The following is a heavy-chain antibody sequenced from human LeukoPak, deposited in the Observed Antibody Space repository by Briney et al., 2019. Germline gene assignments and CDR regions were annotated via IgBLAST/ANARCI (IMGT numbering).Heavy chain of an antibody. D-gene: IGHD6-13*01. V-gene: IGHV4-39*01. Sequence: SETLSLTCTVSGGSISSSSCYWGWIRQPPGKGLEWIGSIYYSGSTYYNPSLKSRVTISVDTSKNQFSLKLSSVAAADTAVHYCARLATGYSSSWGLDYWGQGTLVTVSS. CDR2: IYYSGST. J-gene: IGHJ4*02. CDR1: GGSISSSSCY. CDR3: ARLATGYSSSWGLDY.